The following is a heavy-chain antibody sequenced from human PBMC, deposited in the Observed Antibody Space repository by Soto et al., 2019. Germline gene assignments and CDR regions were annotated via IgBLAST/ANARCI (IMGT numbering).Heavy chain of an antibody. CDR3: AKAAQTRYNWNDLGNGFDP. J-gene: IGHJ5*02. V-gene: IGHV1-69*01. CDR1: GGTFSSYA. CDR2: IVPIFGVA. Sequence: QVQLVQSGAEVKQPGSSVKVSCKESGGTFSSYAIAWVRQAPGQGLEWMGGIVPIFGVANYAHKFQGRVAITADEATNTAYMELSSLRSDDTAVYYCAKAAQTRYNWNDLGNGFDPWGQGTLVTVSS. D-gene: IGHD1-1*01.